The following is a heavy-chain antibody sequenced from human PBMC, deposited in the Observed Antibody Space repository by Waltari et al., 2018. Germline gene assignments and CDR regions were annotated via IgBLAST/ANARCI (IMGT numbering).Heavy chain of an antibody. CDR3: ARDLRNDCSGGSRDSNYFDY. CDR2: IKQDGSEK. Sequence: SCAASGFTFSSYWMSWVRQAPGTGLEWVANIKQDGSEKYYVDPVKGRFTSARDYAENSLYLQMNGRRAEDTAVYYCARDLRNDCSGGSRDSNYFDYWGQGTLVTGSS. CDR1: GFTFSSYW. D-gene: IGHD2-15*01. V-gene: IGHV3-7*04. J-gene: IGHJ4*02.